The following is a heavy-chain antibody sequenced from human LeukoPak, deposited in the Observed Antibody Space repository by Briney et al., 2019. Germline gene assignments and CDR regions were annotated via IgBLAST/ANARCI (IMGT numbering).Heavy chain of an antibody. Sequence: SETLSLTCTVSGGSISSYYWSWIRQPPGKGLEWIGDIYYSGSTNYNPSLTSRVTISVDKSKNQFSLKLSSVTAADTAVYYCARDRRAEYYYDSSGYTGDAFDIWGQGTMVTVSS. J-gene: IGHJ3*02. CDR1: GGSISSYY. CDR3: ARDRRAEYYYDSSGYTGDAFDI. CDR2: IYYSGST. D-gene: IGHD3-22*01. V-gene: IGHV4-59*12.